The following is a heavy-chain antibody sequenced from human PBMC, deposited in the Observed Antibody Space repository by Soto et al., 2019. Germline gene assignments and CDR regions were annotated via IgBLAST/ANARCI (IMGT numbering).Heavy chain of an antibody. CDR1: GGSISSSSYY. J-gene: IGHJ5*02. V-gene: IGHV4-39*01. Sequence: SETLSLTCTVSGGSISSSSYYWGWIRQPPGKGLEWIGSIYYSGSTYYNPSLKSRVTISVDTSKNQFSLKLSSVTAADTAVYYCARHHVNTMVRGVIITVWFDPWGQGTLVTVPQ. CDR3: ARHHVNTMVRGVIITVWFDP. CDR2: IYYSGST. D-gene: IGHD3-10*01.